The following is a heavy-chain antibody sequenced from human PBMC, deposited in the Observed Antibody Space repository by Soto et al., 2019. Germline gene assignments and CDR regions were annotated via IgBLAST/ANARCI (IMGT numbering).Heavy chain of an antibody. D-gene: IGHD3-3*01. CDR2: IIPIFGTA. Sequence: SVKVSCKASAGTFSSYAISCVRQAPGQGLEWMGGIIPIFGTANYAQKFQGRVTITADKSTSTAYMELSSLRSEDTAVYYCARARAETYPPYYDFWSGYSYYFDYWGQGTLVTVSS. CDR1: AGTFSSYA. V-gene: IGHV1-69*06. CDR3: ARARAETYPPYYDFWSGYSYYFDY. J-gene: IGHJ4*02.